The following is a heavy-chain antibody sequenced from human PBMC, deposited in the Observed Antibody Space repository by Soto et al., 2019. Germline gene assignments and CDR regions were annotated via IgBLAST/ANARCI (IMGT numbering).Heavy chain of an antibody. D-gene: IGHD2-15*01. CDR3: AGFVVPASRNTGFDY. Sequence: WETLSLTCTVSGVSINTNNYYWGWVRQPPGKGLEWIGNIFYSGSTFYNPSLRSRLTISVDTSKNQFSLRLNSVTAADAAVYYCAGFVVPASRNTGFDYWGQGTLVTVSS. CDR1: GVSINTNNYY. V-gene: IGHV4-39*01. CDR2: IFYSGST. J-gene: IGHJ4*02.